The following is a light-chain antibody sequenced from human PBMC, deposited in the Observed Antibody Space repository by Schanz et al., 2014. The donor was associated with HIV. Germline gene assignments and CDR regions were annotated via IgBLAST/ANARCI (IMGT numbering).Light chain of an antibody. Sequence: QSVLTQPPSLSGAPGQRISLSCNGSSSNIGAGYDVHWYQHFPGTAPKVLIFANTHRPSGVPDRFSGSKSGTSASLAITGLQAEDEADYYCQSFDSSLSAVVFGGGTKLTVL. CDR3: QSFDSSLSAVV. CDR1: SSNIGAGYD. J-gene: IGLJ2*01. CDR2: ANT. V-gene: IGLV1-40*01.